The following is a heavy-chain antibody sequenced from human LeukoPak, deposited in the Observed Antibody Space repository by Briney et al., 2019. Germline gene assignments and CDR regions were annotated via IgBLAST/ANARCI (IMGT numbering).Heavy chain of an antibody. CDR2: IYSDGRT. V-gene: IGHV3-53*01. CDR1: GFTVSNKY. J-gene: IGHJ6*03. CDR3: ARARMADYMDV. Sequence: GGSLRLSCAASGFTVSNKYMTWVRQAPGKGLEWVSLIYSDGRTYYADSAKGRCTISRDNSKNTLYLQMNSLRVEDTAVYYCARARMADYMDVWGKGTTVTISS. D-gene: IGHD5-24*01.